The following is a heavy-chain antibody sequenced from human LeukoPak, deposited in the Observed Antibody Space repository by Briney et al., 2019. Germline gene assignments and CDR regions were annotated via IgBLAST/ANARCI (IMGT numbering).Heavy chain of an antibody. CDR1: GFSFSTYD. J-gene: IGHJ4*02. CDR2: IQYDGSNK. D-gene: IGHD4-17*01. V-gene: IGHV3-30*02. CDR3: ARHLTYAFDY. Sequence: GGSLRLSCAASGFSFSTYDMHWVRQAPGKGLEWVAYIQYDGSNKYFADSVKGRFTISRDNSNSTLYLQMNSLRAEDTAVYYCARHLTYAFDYWGQGTLVTVTS.